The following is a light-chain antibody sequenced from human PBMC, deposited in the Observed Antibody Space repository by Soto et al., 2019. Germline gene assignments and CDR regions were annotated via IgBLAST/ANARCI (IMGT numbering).Light chain of an antibody. J-gene: IGLJ3*02. CDR2: EVS. Sequence: QSALTQPPSASGSPGQSVTISCTGTSSDVGGYNYVSWYQQHPGKAPKVMIYEVSKRPSGVPDRFSASKSGNTASLTVSGLQAEDEADYYCSSHAGNNNWVFGGGTKLTVL. V-gene: IGLV2-8*01. CDR3: SSHAGNNNWV. CDR1: SSDVGGYNY.